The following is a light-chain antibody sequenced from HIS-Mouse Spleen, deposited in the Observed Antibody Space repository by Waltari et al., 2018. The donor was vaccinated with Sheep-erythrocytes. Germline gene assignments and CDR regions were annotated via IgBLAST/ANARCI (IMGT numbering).Light chain of an antibody. V-gene: IGLV2-11*01. CDR2: DVS. CDR1: SSDVGGYNS. J-gene: IGLJ3*02. CDR3: CSYAGSSTWV. Sequence: QSALTQPRSVSGSPGQSVTIPCTGTSSDVGGYNSVSWYQQHPGQAPKLMIYDVSKRPSGVSNRFSGSKSGNTASLTISGLQAEDEADYYCCSYAGSSTWVFGGGTKLTVL.